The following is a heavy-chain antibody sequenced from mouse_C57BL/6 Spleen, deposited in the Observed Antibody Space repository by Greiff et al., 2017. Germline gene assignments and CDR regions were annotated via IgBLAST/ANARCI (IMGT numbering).Heavy chain of an antibody. CDR1: GFTFTDYY. CDR2: IRNKANGYTT. CDR3: ARYTPFYYAMDY. V-gene: IGHV7-3*01. Sequence: EVNVVESGGGLVQPGGSLSLSCAASGFTFTDYYMSWVRQPPGKALEWLGFIRNKANGYTTEYSASVKGRFTISRDNSQSILYLQMNALRAEDSATYYCARYTPFYYAMDYWGQGTSVTVSS. J-gene: IGHJ4*01.